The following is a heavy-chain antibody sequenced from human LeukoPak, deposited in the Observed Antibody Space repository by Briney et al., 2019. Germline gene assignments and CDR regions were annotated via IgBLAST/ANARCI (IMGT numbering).Heavy chain of an antibody. Sequence: GGSLRLSCAASGFTFSSYSMNWVRQAPGTGLVWVSSISTSASYIYYADSVKGRFTISRDNAKNSLYLQMNSLRAEDTAVYYCARDLESYNSGGYYFGYWGQGTLVTVSS. V-gene: IGHV3-21*01. CDR3: ARDLESYNSGGYYFGY. CDR1: GFTFSSYS. CDR2: ISTSASYI. D-gene: IGHD3-22*01. J-gene: IGHJ4*02.